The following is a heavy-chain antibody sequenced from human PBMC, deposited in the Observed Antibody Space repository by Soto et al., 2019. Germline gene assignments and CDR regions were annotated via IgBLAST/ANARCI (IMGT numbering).Heavy chain of an antibody. CDR3: TAGHATAGCVH. D-gene: IGHD2-15*01. CDR1: GFNVNNYF. V-gene: IGHV3-53*01. J-gene: IGHJ4*02. CDR2: IYSDTTGGST. Sequence: EVQLVQSGGGLVRPGGSLRLSCAASGFNVNNYFLTWVRQAPGKGLEWVSVIYSDTTGGSTYYADSVRGRFTISRDNSKNTLYLQMNSLRVEDTAVNYCTAGHATAGCVHWGQGTRFTVSS.